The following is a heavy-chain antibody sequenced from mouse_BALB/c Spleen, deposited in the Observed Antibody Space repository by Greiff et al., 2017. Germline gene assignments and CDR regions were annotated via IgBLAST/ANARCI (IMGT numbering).Heavy chain of an antibody. CDR3: AREPFILDSSGYPEYYAMDY. Sequence: QVQLKESGPGLVAPSQSLSITCTVSGFSLTSYGVHWVRQPPGKGLEWLGVIWAGGSTNYNSALMSRLSISKDNSKSQVFLKMNSLQTDDTAMYYCAREPFILDSSGYPEYYAMDYWGQGTSVTVSS. CDR1: GFSLTSYG. D-gene: IGHD3-2*01. CDR2: IWAGGST. J-gene: IGHJ4*01. V-gene: IGHV2-9*02.